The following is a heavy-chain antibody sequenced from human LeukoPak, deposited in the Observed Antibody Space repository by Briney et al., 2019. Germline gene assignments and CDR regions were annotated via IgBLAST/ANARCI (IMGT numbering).Heavy chain of an antibody. CDR1: GYTFTDYC. V-gene: IGHV1-2*02. CDR2: LNPYSGAT. CDR3: ARARSRSSTYYLGY. D-gene: IGHD6-13*01. J-gene: IGHJ4*02. Sequence: ASVKVACKASGYTFTDYCIHWVRQAPGQGREWMGWLNPYSGATNVALSFRGRVTMTRDTSVSTAYQEVNSPTSADTSVYYCARARSRSSTYYLGYWGQGTLVVVSS.